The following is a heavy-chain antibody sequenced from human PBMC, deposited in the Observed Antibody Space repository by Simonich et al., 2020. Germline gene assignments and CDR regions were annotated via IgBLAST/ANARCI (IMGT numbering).Heavy chain of an antibody. CDR2: INPNSGGT. Sequence: QVQLVQSGAEVKKPGASVKVSCKASGDTFTGSYMHWVRQAPGQGLEWMGGINPNSGGTNNAQKFQGRVTMTRDTSISTAYMELSRLRSDDTAVYYCARVRFEAFDIWGQGTMVTVSS. J-gene: IGHJ3*02. V-gene: IGHV1-2*02. CDR3: ARVRFEAFDI. CDR1: GDTFTGSY.